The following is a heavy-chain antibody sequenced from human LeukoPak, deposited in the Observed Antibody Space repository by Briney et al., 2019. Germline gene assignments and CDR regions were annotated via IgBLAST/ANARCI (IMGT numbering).Heavy chain of an antibody. Sequence: PGGSLRLSCAASGFTFSSYAMSWVRQAPGKGLEWVSAISGSGGSTYYADSVKGRFTISRDNSKNTLHLQMNSLRAEDTAVYYCAKVEGLYYYYYMDVWGKGTTVTVSS. CDR1: GFTFSSYA. CDR3: AKVEGLYYYYYMDV. V-gene: IGHV3-23*01. CDR2: ISGSGGST. J-gene: IGHJ6*03.